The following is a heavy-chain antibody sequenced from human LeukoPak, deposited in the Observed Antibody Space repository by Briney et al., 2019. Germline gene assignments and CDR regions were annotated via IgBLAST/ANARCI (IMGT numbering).Heavy chain of an antibody. V-gene: IGHV1-46*01. J-gene: IGHJ5*02. CDR1: GYTFTSYY. D-gene: IGHD1-26*01. CDR3: ARDNSVGDNAWWFDP. Sequence: ASVKVSCKASGYTFTSYYMHWVRQAPGQGFEWMGLINPTGGSTGYAQKFQGRVTMTRDMSTSTDYMELSSLRSEDTAIYYCARDNSVGDNAWWFDPRGQGTLVTVSS. CDR2: INPTGGST.